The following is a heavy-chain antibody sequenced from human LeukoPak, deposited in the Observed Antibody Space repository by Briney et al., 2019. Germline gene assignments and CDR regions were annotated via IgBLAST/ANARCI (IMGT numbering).Heavy chain of an antibody. CDR1: GFTFSSYA. J-gene: IGHJ4*02. V-gene: IGHV3-23*01. Sequence: PGGSLRLSCAASGFTFSSYAITWVRQAPGKGLEWVSAVSSNGAKTYYADSVKGRFTISRDNSKNTLYLQMNSLRAEDTAVYYCAKGAQQLVYWVDYWGQGTLVTVSS. CDR2: VSSNGAKT. D-gene: IGHD6-13*01. CDR3: AKGAQQLVYWVDY.